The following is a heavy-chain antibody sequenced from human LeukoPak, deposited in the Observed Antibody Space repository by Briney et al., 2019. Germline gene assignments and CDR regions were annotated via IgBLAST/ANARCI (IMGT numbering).Heavy chain of an antibody. D-gene: IGHD3-22*01. CDR1: GFSFSNYA. Sequence: PGGSLRLSCVPSGFSFSNYAMSWVRQAPGKGLEWVSSISGSGGSTHYADSVKGRFTISRDKTKNTLYLQMNSLRAEDTAVYYCAKSSYYDASGYYREYYFDDWGQGTLVTVSS. CDR2: ISGSGGST. CDR3: AKSSYYDASGYYREYYFDD. J-gene: IGHJ4*02. V-gene: IGHV3-23*01.